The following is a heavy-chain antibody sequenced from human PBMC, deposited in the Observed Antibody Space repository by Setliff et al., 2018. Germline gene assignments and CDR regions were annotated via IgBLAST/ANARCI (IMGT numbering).Heavy chain of an antibody. D-gene: IGHD3-22*01. V-gene: IGHV4-59*01. J-gene: IGHJ6*03. CDR2: ITHSGST. CDR3: ARLKYYNSGTYWGNWDYYSNMDV. Sequence: SETLSLTCTVSGDSMTGNHWSWIRQSPGKGLEWIGYITHSGSTKYHPSLKSRVAITIVASKKQFSLELSSVTAADTAVYYCARLKYYNSGTYWGNWDYYSNMDVWGKGTTVTVSS. CDR1: GDSMTGNH.